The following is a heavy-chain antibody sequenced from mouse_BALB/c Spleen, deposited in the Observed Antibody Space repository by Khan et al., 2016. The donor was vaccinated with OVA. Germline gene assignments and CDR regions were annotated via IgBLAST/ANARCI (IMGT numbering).Heavy chain of an antibody. D-gene: IGHD1-1*01. Sequence: VQLKESGPGLVKPSQSLSLTCTVTGYSITSDYAWYWIRQLPGNKLEWMGFICYSGNSKYNPSLKSRISITRDTTKNQCVLQLNSVTTEDTATYYCARFYGGDFAYWGQGTTLTVSS. V-gene: IGHV3-2*02. CDR3: ARFYGGDFAY. CDR2: ICYSGNS. J-gene: IGHJ2*01. CDR1: GYSITSDYA.